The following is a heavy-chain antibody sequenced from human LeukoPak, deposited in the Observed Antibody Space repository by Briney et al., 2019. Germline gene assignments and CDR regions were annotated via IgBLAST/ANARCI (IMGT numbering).Heavy chain of an antibody. D-gene: IGHD5-18*01. J-gene: IGHJ4*02. CDR1: GFTFSSYW. CDR3: ARDVEYSYGYTYFDY. Sequence: GGSLRLSCAASGFTFSSYWMGWVRQAPGKGLEWVANIKQDGSEKYYVDSVKGRFTISRDNAKNSLYLQMNSLRAEDTAVYYCARDVEYSYGYTYFDYWGQGTLVTVSS. CDR2: IKQDGSEK. V-gene: IGHV3-7*01.